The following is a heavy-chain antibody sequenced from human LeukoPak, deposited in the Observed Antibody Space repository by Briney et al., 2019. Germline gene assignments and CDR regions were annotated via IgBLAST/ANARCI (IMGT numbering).Heavy chain of an antibody. J-gene: IGHJ6*04. CDR1: GGSFSGYY. Sequence: PSETLPHPCAVYGGSFSGYYWSWIRQPPGKGLEWIAEINPSASTNYNPSLKSRVTISVDKSKNQFSLKLSSVTGADSAVYYCASDMGVGGKGTTVTVSS. CDR2: INPSAST. CDR3: ASDMGV. V-gene: IGHV4-34*01.